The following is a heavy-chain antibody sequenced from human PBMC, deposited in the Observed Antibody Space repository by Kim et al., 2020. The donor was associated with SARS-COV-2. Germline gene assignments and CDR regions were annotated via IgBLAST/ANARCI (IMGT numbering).Heavy chain of an antibody. J-gene: IGHJ5*02. V-gene: IGHV1-2*06. Sequence: ASVKVSCKASGYTFTGYYMHWVRQAPGQGLEWMGRINPNSGGTNYAQKFQGRVTMTRDTSISTAYMELSRLRSDDTAVYYCASISSWQTKLPGNWFDPWGQGTLVTVSS. CDR1: GYTFTGYY. CDR3: ASISSWQTKLPGNWFDP. D-gene: IGHD6-13*01. CDR2: INPNSGGT.